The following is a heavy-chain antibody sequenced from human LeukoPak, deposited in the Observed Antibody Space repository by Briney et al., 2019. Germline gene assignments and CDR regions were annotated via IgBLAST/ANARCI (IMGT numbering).Heavy chain of an antibody. CDR1: GFTFSSYG. CDR3: ARARGGYCSSTSCYVRHNYYYYYGMDV. J-gene: IGHJ6*02. V-gene: IGHV3-21*01. Sequence: GRSLRLSCAASGFTFSSYGMNWVRQAPGKGLEWVSSISSSSSYIYYADSVKGRFTISRDNAKNSLYLQMNSLRAEDTAVYYCARARGGYCSSTSCYVRHNYYYYYGMDVWGQGTTVTVSS. D-gene: IGHD2-2*01. CDR2: ISSSSSYI.